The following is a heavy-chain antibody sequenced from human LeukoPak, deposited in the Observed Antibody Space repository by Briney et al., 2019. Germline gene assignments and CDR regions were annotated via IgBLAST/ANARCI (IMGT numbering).Heavy chain of an antibody. CDR3: AKGGYFDFEN. V-gene: IGHV3-23*01. D-gene: IGHD3-9*01. J-gene: IGHJ3*01. Sequence: GGSLRLSCAASGFTFSTYDMQWVRQAPGMGLEWVSGISRSGSTYYTDSVKGRFTISRDNSKNTLDLQMNSLRAEDTAVYYCAKGGYFDFENWGQGTMVTVSP. CDR2: ISRSGST. CDR1: GFTFSTYD.